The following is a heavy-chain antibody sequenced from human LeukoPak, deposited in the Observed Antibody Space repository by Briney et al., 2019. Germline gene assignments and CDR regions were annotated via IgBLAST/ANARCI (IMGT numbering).Heavy chain of an antibody. J-gene: IGHJ4*02. CDR1: GFTFSGFW. V-gene: IGHV3-74*01. Sequence: GGSLRLSCAASGFTFSGFWMHWVRQAPGKGLVWVSCISFDGSDATYADSVKGRFTISRDNAKNSLYLQMNSLRAEDTAVYYCARPIYDFWSGYYGYWGQGTLVTVSS. CDR2: ISFDGSDA. CDR3: ARPIYDFWSGYYGY. D-gene: IGHD3-3*01.